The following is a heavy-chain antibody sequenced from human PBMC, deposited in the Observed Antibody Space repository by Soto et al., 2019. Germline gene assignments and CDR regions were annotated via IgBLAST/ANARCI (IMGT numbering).Heavy chain of an antibody. Sequence: QVQLVESGGGVVQPGRSLRLSCAASGFSISRSAMHWVRQAPGKGLEWVAVIAYDGSNRWYADSAKGRFTISRDNSNNTVYLQMSSLRGEDTAVYYCARDLQAGTDNVNWFAPWGQGTLVTVFS. CDR1: GFSISRSA. J-gene: IGHJ5*02. D-gene: IGHD1-1*01. CDR2: IAYDGSNR. CDR3: ARDLQAGTDNVNWFAP. V-gene: IGHV3-30*04.